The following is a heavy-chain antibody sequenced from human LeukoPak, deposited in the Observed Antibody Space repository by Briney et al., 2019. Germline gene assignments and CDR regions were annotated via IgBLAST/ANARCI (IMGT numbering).Heavy chain of an antibody. CDR2: ISYDGSNK. Sequence: WGSLRLSCAASGFTFSSYGMRWVRQAPGKGLEWVAVISYDGSNKYYADSVKGRFTISRDNSKNTLYLQMNSLRAEDTAVYYCANGYCTNGVCYPYYYYYMDVWGKGTTVTVSS. J-gene: IGHJ6*03. V-gene: IGHV3-30*18. CDR1: GFTFSSYG. D-gene: IGHD2-8*01. CDR3: ANGYCTNGVCYPYYYYYMDV.